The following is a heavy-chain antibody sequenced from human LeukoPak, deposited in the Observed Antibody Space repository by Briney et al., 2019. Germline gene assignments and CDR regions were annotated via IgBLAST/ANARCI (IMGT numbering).Heavy chain of an antibody. CDR1: GFTFSNAW. V-gene: IGHV3-21*01. CDR2: ISSSGTYI. J-gene: IGHJ4*02. Sequence: PGGSLRLSCAASGFTFSNAWMSWVRQAPGKGLEWVSSISSSGTYIYYADSVKGRFTISRDNAKNSLHLQMNSLRGEDTAVYYCAKSIAVSGASDYWGQGTLVTVSS. D-gene: IGHD6-19*01. CDR3: AKSIAVSGASDY.